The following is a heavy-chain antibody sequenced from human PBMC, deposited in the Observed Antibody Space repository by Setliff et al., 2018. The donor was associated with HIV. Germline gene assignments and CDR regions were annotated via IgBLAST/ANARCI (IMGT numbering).Heavy chain of an antibody. J-gene: IGHJ4*02. D-gene: IGHD2-15*01. CDR3: ARGTMLMVAATPGRQWRAHFDY. CDR1: GDSVSGYY. V-gene: IGHV4-59*02. CDR2: ISYSGST. Sequence: NPSETLSLTCTVTGDSVSGYYWTWIRQPPGKGLEWIGYISYSGSTNYNPSLKSRVTISVDTSKNQFSLKLSSVTAADTAVYYCARGTMLMVAATPGRQWRAHFDYWGQGTLVTSPQ.